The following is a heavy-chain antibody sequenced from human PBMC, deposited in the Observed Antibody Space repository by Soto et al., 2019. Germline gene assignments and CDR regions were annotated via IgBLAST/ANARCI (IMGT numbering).Heavy chain of an antibody. CDR2: IYSSGNT. J-gene: IGHJ5*02. V-gene: IGHV4-4*07. CDR3: ARGQRFSDWFDP. CDR1: GGTISGYY. Sequence: XEALSLTFSVSGGTISGYYWTCILQPAGKGLEWIGRIYSSGNTKYNPSLQSRVTMSLDTSNNQFSLRLTSVTAADTAVYYCARGQRFSDWFDPWGQGTLVTVSS. D-gene: IGHD3-3*01.